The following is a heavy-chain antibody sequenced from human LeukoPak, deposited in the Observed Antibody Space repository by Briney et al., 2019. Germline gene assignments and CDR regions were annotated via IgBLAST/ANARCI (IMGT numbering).Heavy chain of an antibody. Sequence: PGGSLRLSCAASGFTFSSYGMHWVRQAPGKGLEWVSAISGSGGSTYYADSVKGRFTISRDNSKNTLYLQMNSLRAEDTAVYYCAKVGTIVVVITYFDYWGQGTLVTVSS. CDR3: AKVGTIVVVITYFDY. CDR2: ISGSGGST. D-gene: IGHD3-22*01. CDR1: GFTFSSYG. V-gene: IGHV3-23*01. J-gene: IGHJ4*02.